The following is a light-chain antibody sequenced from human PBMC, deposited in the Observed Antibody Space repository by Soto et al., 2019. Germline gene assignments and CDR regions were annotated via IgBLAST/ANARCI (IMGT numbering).Light chain of an antibody. V-gene: IGKV3-15*01. CDR3: HQYNGWPRT. J-gene: IGKJ1*01. Sequence: EIVMTQSPATVSVSPGERVTLSCRASQSISSSLAWYQQKPGQAPSLLFYGASTRASGVPARFSGSGSGTEFTLTISSLQSEDFAVYYCHQYNGWPRTFGQGTKVDIK. CDR2: GAS. CDR1: QSISSS.